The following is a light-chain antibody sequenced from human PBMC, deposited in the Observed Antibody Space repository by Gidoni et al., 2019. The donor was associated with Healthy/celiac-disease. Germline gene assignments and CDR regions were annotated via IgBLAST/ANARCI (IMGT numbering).Light chain of an antibody. Sequence: EIVLTQSPGTLSLSPGVRATLSCRASQSVSSSYLAWYQQKPGQAPRLLIYGASSRATGIPDRFSGSGSGTDFTLTISRLEPEDFAVYYCQQYGSSTWTFGQGTKVEIK. J-gene: IGKJ1*01. V-gene: IGKV3-20*01. CDR1: QSVSSSY. CDR3: QQYGSSTWT. CDR2: GAS.